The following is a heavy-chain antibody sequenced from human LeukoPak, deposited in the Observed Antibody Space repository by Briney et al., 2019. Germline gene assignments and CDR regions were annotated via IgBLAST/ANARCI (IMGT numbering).Heavy chain of an antibody. Sequence: GRSLRLSCAASGFTFSSYGMHWVRQAPGKGLEWVSAISGSGGSTYYADSVKGRFTISRDNSKNTLYLQMNSLRAEDTAVYYCAKDRGLYCSSTSCHPYYFDYWGQGTLVTVSS. CDR2: ISGSGGST. CDR3: AKDRGLYCSSTSCHPYYFDY. V-gene: IGHV3-23*01. D-gene: IGHD2-2*01. J-gene: IGHJ4*02. CDR1: GFTFSSYG.